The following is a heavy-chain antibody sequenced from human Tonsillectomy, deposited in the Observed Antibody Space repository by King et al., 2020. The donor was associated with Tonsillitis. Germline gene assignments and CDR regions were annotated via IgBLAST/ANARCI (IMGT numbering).Heavy chain of an antibody. CDR1: GFTFSSYW. J-gene: IGHJ4*02. CDR2: INSDGSRK. V-gene: IGHV3-74*01. CDR3: ARAQGCGGGDCYLDY. Sequence: VQLVESGGGLVQPGGSLRLSCAASGFTFSSYWMHWVRHAPGKGPVWVSRINSDGSRKTYADFVKGRFTISRDNAKNTLYLQMNSLRADDTAVYYCARAQGCGGGDCYLDYWGQGALVTVSS. D-gene: IGHD2-21*01.